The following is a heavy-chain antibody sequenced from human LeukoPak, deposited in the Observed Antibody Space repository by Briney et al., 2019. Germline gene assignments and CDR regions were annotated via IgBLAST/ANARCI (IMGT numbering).Heavy chain of an antibody. J-gene: IGHJ4*02. CDR1: GFTFSSYP. CDR2: ICDNGDST. D-gene: IGHD4-23*01. V-gene: IGHV3-23*01. CDR3: AKYDYGGNPNEYYFDY. Sequence: GGSLRLSCAASGFTFSSYPMSRVRQAPRKGLERVSTICDNGDSTYYADSVKGRFTISRDNSKNTLYLQMNSLRAQDTAVYYCAKYDYGGNPNEYYFDYWGQGTLVTVSS.